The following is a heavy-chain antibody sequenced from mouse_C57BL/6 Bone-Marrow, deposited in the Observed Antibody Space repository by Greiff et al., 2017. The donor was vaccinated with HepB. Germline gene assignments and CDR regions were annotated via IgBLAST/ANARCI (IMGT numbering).Heavy chain of an antibody. V-gene: IGHV1-80*01. D-gene: IGHD2-1*01. Sequence: QVHVKQSGAELVKPGASVKISCKASGYAFSSYWMNWVKQRPGKGLEWIGQIYPGDGDTNYNGKFKGKATLTADKSSSTAYMQLSSLTSEDSAVYFCANYGNYDWFAYWGQGTLVTVSA. CDR3: ANYGNYDWFAY. CDR1: GYAFSSYW. CDR2: IYPGDGDT. J-gene: IGHJ3*01.